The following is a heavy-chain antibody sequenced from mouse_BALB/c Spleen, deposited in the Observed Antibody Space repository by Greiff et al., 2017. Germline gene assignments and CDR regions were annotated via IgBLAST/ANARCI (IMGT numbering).Heavy chain of an antibody. CDR3: ARGRDGNYDY. D-gene: IGHD2-1*01. CDR1: GYTFTSYN. V-gene: IGHV1-12*01. CDR2: IYPGNGDT. Sequence: QVQLQQPGAELVKPGASVKMSCKASGYTFTSYNMHWVKQTPGQGLEWIGAIYPGNGDTSYNQKFKGKATLTADKSSSTAYMQLSSLTSEDSAVYYCARGRDGNYDYWGQGTTLTVSS. J-gene: IGHJ2*01.